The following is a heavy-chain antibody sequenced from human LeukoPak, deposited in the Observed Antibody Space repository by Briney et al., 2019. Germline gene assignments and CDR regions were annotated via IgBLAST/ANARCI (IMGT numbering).Heavy chain of an antibody. J-gene: IGHJ4*02. V-gene: IGHV3-23*01. CDR1: GFTFSSYA. CDR2: ISGSGGST. Sequence: GGPLRLSCAASGFTFSSYAMSWVRQAPGKGLEWVSAISGSGGSTYYADSVKGRFTISRDNSKNTLYLQMNSLRAEDTAVYYCAKGRYGLRAAFDYWGQGTLVTVSS. CDR3: AKGRYGLRAAFDY. D-gene: IGHD5-12*01.